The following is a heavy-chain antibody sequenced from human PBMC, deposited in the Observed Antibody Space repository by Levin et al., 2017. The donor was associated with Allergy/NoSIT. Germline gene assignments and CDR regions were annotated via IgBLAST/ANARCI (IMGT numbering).Heavy chain of an antibody. D-gene: IGHD6-19*01. Sequence: GGSLRLSCAASGFTFSSYAMNWVRQAPGKGLEWVSSISGSGGSTYYADSVKGRFTISRDTSKNTLYLQMNSLRAEDTAIYYCAKDSTGWYIHRNYFENWGQGTLVTVSS. V-gene: IGHV3-23*01. CDR2: ISGSGGST. CDR1: GFTFSSYA. J-gene: IGHJ4*02. CDR3: AKDSTGWYIHRNYFEN.